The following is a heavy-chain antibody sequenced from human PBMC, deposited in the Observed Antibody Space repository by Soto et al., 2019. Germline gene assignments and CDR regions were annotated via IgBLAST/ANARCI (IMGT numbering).Heavy chain of an antibody. CDR3: ARESYSPHSSGWTYYYYGMDV. Sequence: AETLSLTCAVYGGSFSGYYWSWIRQPPGRGLEWIGEIKHSGSTNYNPSLKSRVTISVDTSKNQFSLKLSSVTAADTAVYYCARESYSPHSSGWTYYYYGMDVWGQGTTVTVSS. J-gene: IGHJ6*02. CDR2: IKHSGST. CDR1: GGSFSGYY. V-gene: IGHV4-34*01. D-gene: IGHD6-19*01.